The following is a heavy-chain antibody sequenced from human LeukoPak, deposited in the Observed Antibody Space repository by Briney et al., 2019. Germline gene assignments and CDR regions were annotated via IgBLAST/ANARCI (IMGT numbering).Heavy chain of an antibody. CDR3: ARDPGNVPFDY. Sequence: PGRSLRLSCAASGFTFSSYAMHRVRQAPGKGLEWVAVISYDGSNKYYADSVKGRFTISRDNSKNTLYLQMNSLRAEDTAVYYCARDPGNVPFDYWGQGTLVTVSS. CDR2: ISYDGSNK. V-gene: IGHV3-30-3*01. CDR1: GFTFSSYA. D-gene: IGHD4-23*01. J-gene: IGHJ4*02.